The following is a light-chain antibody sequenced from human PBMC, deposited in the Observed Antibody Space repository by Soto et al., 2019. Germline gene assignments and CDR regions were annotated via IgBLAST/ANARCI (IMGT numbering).Light chain of an antibody. J-gene: IGKJ2*01. V-gene: IGKV1-33*01. CDR1: QDISNY. CDR2: DAS. Sequence: DIQMTQSPSSLSASVGDRVTITCQASQDISNYLNWYQQKPGKAPKLLIYDASNLETGVPSRFSGSGSCTDFTFTISSLQPEDIATYYCQHYDNLPPYTFGQGTKLEIK. CDR3: QHYDNLPPYT.